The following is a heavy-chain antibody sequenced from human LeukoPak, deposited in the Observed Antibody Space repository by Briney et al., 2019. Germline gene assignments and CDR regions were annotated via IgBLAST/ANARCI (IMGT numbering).Heavy chain of an antibody. D-gene: IGHD4-11*01. CDR3: ARAPIQYHFDY. CDR1: GYSISSGYY. CDR2: IYHTGST. J-gene: IGHJ4*02. Sequence: PSETLSLTCTVSGYSISSGYYWGWIRQPPGKGLEWIGSIYHTGSTYYNPSLKSRVTISVDTSKNQFSLKLSSVTAADTAVYYCARAPIQYHFDYSGQGTLVTVSS. V-gene: IGHV4-38-2*02.